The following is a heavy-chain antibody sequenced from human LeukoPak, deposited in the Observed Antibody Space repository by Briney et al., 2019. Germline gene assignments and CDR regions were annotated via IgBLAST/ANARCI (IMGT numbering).Heavy chain of an antibody. Sequence: PSETLSLTCTVSGGSISSGGYYWSWIRQHPGKGLEWIGYIYYSGSTYYNPSLKSRVTISVDTSKNQFSLKLRSVTAADTAVYYCARGYPSGHYDILTGYYMVTHFDYWGQGTLVTVSS. CDR3: ARGYPSGHYDILTGYYMVTHFDY. V-gene: IGHV4-31*03. CDR1: GGSISSGGYY. D-gene: IGHD3-9*01. CDR2: IYYSGST. J-gene: IGHJ4*02.